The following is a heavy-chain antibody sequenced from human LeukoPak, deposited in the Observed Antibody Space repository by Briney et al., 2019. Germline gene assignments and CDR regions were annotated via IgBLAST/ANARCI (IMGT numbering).Heavy chain of an antibody. CDR2: ISYDGSNK. D-gene: IGHD1-7*01. Sequence: PGRSLRLSCAASGFTFSSYGMHWVRQAPGKGLEWVAVISYDGSNKYYADSVKGRFTISRDNSKNTLYLQMNSLRAEDTAVYYCAKDQNNGNYRVDQGHGMDVWGQGTTVTVSS. J-gene: IGHJ6*02. CDR3: AKDQNNGNYRVDQGHGMDV. V-gene: IGHV3-30*18. CDR1: GFTFSSYG.